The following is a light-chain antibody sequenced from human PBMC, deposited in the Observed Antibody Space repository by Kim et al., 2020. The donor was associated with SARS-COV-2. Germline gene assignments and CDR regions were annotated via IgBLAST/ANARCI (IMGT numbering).Light chain of an antibody. Sequence: GTQGSGYSNYKVNWYQRGPGKGPRFMMRVGTGGVVGSKGDGIPDRFSVLGSGLNRYLTIKNIEEEDESDYHCGADHGSGSNFVYVFATGTKVTVL. J-gene: IGLJ1*01. V-gene: IGLV9-49*01. CDR1: SGYSNYK. CDR3: GADHGSGSNFVYV. CDR2: VGTGGVVG.